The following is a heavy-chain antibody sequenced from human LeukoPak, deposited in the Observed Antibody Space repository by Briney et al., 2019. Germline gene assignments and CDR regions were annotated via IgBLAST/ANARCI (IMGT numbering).Heavy chain of an antibody. CDR3: AKDAEYYYDSSGSYY. D-gene: IGHD3-22*01. CDR2: ISGSGGST. J-gene: IGHJ4*02. V-gene: IGHV3-23*01. CDR1: GFTFSSYS. Sequence: GGSLRLSCAASGFTFSSYSMNWVRKAPGKGLEWVSAISGSGGSTYYADSVKGRFTISRDNSKNTLYLQMNSLRAEDTAVYYCAKDAEYYYDSSGSYYWGQGTLVTVSS.